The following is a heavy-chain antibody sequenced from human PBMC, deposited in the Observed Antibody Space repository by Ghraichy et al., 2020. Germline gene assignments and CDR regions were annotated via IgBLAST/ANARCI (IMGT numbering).Heavy chain of an antibody. D-gene: IGHD6-6*01. V-gene: IGHV3-73*01. J-gene: IGHJ6*02. CDR2: IRSKANSYAT. CDR3: TRLTSVAAAGMDV. Sequence: VGRIRSKANSYATAYAASVKGRFTISRDDSKNTAYLQMNSLKTDDTAVYYCTRLTSVAAAGMDVWGQGTTVTVSS.